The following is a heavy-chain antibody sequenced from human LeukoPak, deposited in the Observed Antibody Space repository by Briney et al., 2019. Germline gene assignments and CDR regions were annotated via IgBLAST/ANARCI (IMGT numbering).Heavy chain of an antibody. CDR1: GFTFSSYA. CDR3: AKEVGWQLGDYFDY. V-gene: IGHV3-64*01. J-gene: IGHJ4*02. D-gene: IGHD2-15*01. Sequence: GGSLRLSCAASGFTFSSYAMHWVRQAPGKGLEYVSAISSNGGSTYYANSVKGRFTISRDNSKNTLYLQMNSLRAEDTAVYYCAKEVGWQLGDYFDYWGQGTLVTVSS. CDR2: ISSNGGST.